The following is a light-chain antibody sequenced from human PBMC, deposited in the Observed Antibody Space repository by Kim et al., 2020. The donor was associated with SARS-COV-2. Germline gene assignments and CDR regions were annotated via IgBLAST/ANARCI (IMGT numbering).Light chain of an antibody. CDR1: QSISNY. CDR3: QQSYSTPYT. V-gene: IGKV1-39*01. J-gene: IGKJ2*01. CDR2: AAS. Sequence: SASVGDRVTITCRASQSISNYLNWYQQEPGKAPKLLIYAASTLQSGVPSRISGSGSGTDFSLTISSLQPEDFATYYCQQSYSTPYTFGQGTKLEI.